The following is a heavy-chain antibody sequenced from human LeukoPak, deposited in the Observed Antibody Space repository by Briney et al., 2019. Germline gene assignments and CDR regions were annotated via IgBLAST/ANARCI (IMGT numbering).Heavy chain of an antibody. J-gene: IGHJ4*02. CDR2: ISSSSSYI. V-gene: IGHV3-21*01. CDR3: ARDSVGYSYGTGY. Sequence: PGGSLRLSCAASGFTFSSYSMNWVRQAPGKGLEWVSSISSSSSYIYYADSVKGRFTISRDNAKNSLYLQMNSLRAEDTAVYYCARDSVGYSYGTGYWGQGTLVTVSS. CDR1: GFTFSSYS. D-gene: IGHD5-18*01.